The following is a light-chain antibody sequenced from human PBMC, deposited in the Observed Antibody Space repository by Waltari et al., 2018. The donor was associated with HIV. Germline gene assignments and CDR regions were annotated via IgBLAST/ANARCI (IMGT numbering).Light chain of an antibody. CDR1: KLGDKH. J-gene: IGLJ2*01. CDR3: QAWDSSTAV. V-gene: IGLV3-1*01. CDR2: EDS. Sequence: SFELTQPPSASVSPGQTASITCSGDKLGDKHVFWYQQRPAQSPVLLIYEDSKWPSGIPERFSGSNSGNTATLNISGTQAMDEADYYCQAWDSSTAVFGGGTKLTVL.